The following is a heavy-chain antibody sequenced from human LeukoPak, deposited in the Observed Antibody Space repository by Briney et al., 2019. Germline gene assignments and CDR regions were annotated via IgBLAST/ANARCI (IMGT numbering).Heavy chain of an antibody. CDR1: GFTFSNYW. CDR2: IHQHGNEK. CDR3: ATLNGPLFEY. J-gene: IGHJ4*02. V-gene: IGHV3-7*01. Sequence: GGSLRLSCAASGFTFSNYWMSWVLQAPGKGLEWVASIHQHGNEKYFVDSVRGRFTISRDNAKNSLCLQMSSLRAEDTAVYYCATLNGPLFEYWGQGTLVTVSS. D-gene: IGHD2-8*01.